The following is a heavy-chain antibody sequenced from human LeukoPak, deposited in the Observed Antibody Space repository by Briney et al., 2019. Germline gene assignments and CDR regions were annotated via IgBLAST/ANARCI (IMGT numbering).Heavy chain of an antibody. Sequence: HPGGSLRLSCAASGFTFSTYWMGWVPQAPGKGLEWVAKIKPDGSEKDHVDSVKGRFTISRDNAKNSLYLQLNSLGAEDTAVYYCARSRFYFDYWGQGTLVTVSS. CDR2: IKPDGSEK. J-gene: IGHJ4*02. V-gene: IGHV3-7*01. CDR3: ARSRFYFDY. CDR1: GFTFSTYW.